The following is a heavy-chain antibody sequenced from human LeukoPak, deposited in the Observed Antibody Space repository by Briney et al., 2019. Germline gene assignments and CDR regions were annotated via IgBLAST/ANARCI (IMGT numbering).Heavy chain of an antibody. Sequence: ASVKVSCKASGYTFTSYGISWVRRAPGQGLEWMGWIGAYNGNTNYAQKLQGRVTMTTDTSTSTAYIELRSLRSDDTAVYYCARGDRIYDILTGYPLYYFDYWGQGTLVTVSS. D-gene: IGHD3-9*01. V-gene: IGHV1-18*01. J-gene: IGHJ4*02. CDR1: GYTFTSYG. CDR3: ARGDRIYDILTGYPLYYFDY. CDR2: IGAYNGNT.